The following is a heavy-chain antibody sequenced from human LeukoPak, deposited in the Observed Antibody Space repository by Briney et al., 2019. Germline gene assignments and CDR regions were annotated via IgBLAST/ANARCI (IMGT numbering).Heavy chain of an antibody. CDR3: ARDGTQRGYSYAFDI. J-gene: IGHJ3*02. Sequence: SQTLSLTCTVPGGSIRSGDYYWSWIRQPPGKGLEWIEYIYYSESTYYNPSLKTRVTISIDTSKNQFSLKLSSVTAADTAGYYCARDGTQRGYSYAFDIWGQGSMLTVSS. CDR2: IYYSEST. D-gene: IGHD5-18*01. CDR1: GGSIRSGDYY. V-gene: IGHV4-30-4*08.